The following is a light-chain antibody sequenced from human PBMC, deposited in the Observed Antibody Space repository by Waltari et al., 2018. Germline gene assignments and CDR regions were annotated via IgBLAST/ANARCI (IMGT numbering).Light chain of an antibody. CDR1: QTIISW. Sequence: DIQMTQSPSTLSASIGDRVTITCRASQTIISWLAWYQQKPGQAPRLLIYRATALETGVPSRFSGTGSGTEFTLTINGLQPDVSATYFCQQYDSFWSFGQGTKVEVK. CDR3: QQYDSFWS. J-gene: IGKJ1*01. CDR2: RAT. V-gene: IGKV1-5*03.